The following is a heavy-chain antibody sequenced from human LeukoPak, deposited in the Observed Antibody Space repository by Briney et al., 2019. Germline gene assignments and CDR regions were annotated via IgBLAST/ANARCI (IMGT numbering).Heavy chain of an antibody. CDR2: IKSKTDGGTT. CDR1: GFTFSNAW. Sequence: PGGSLRLSCAASGFTFSNAWMSWVRQAPGKGLGWVGRIKSKTDGGTTDYAAPVKGRFTISRDDSKNTLYLQMNSLKTEDTAVYYCTTPDIELLLPGYWGQGTLVTVSS. J-gene: IGHJ4*02. V-gene: IGHV3-15*01. D-gene: IGHD2-15*01. CDR3: TTPDIELLLPGY.